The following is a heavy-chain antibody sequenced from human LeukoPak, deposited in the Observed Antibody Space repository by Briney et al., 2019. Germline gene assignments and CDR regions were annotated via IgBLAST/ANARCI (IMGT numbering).Heavy chain of an antibody. J-gene: IGHJ6*03. CDR2: INTNTGNP. D-gene: IGHD5-18*01. V-gene: IGHV7-4-1*02. CDR1: GYTFTSYA. CDR3: ARKVDTAMVRGYYYYYMDV. Sequence: ASVKVSCKASGYTFTSYAMNWVRQAPGQGLEWMGWINTNTGNPTYAQGFTGRFVFSLDTSVSTAYLQISSLKAEDTAVYCCARKVDTAMVRGYYYYYMDVWGKGTTVTVSS.